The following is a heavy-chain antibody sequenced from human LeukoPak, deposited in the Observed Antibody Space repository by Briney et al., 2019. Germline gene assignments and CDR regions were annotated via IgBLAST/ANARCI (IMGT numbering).Heavy chain of an antibody. CDR1: GGTFSSYA. V-gene: IGHV1-69*05. D-gene: IGHD6-13*01. J-gene: IGHJ5*02. Sequence: SVKVSCKASGGTFSSYAISWVRQAPGQGLEWMGGIIPIFGTANYAQKFQGRVTITTDESTSTAYMELSSLRSEDTAVYYCARVGSSWYGWFDPWGQXTLVTVSS. CDR3: ARVGSSWYGWFDP. CDR2: IIPIFGTA.